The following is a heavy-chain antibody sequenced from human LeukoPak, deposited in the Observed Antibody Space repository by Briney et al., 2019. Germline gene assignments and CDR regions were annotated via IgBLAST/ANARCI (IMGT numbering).Heavy chain of an antibody. Sequence: PGRSLRLSCAASGFTFSSYGMHWVRQAPGKGLEWVAVISYDGSNKYYADSVKGRFTIPRDNARNSLYPQMNSLRAEDTAVYYCARDKGWLQSPLDYWGQGTLVTVSS. CDR3: ARDKGWLQSPLDY. D-gene: IGHD5-24*01. J-gene: IGHJ4*02. CDR2: ISYDGSNK. CDR1: GFTFSSYG. V-gene: IGHV3-30*03.